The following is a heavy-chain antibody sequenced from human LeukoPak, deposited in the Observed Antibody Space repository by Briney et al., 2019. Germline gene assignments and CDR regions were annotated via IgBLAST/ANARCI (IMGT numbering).Heavy chain of an antibody. CDR3: ARVGRVWGSYPL. J-gene: IGHJ4*02. CDR2: IYYSGST. CDR1: GGSISSYY. D-gene: IGHD3-16*02. Sequence: KSSETLSLTCTVSGGSISSYYWSWIRQPPGKGLEWIGYIYYSGSTNYNPSLKSRVTISVDTSKNQFSLKLSSVTAADTAVYYCARVGRVWGSYPLWGQGTLVTVSS. V-gene: IGHV4-59*01.